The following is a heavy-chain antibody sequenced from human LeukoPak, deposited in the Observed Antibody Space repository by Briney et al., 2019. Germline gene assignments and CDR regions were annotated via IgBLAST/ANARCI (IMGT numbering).Heavy chain of an antibody. CDR2: IIPIFGTA. CDR1: GGTFSSYA. J-gene: IGHJ4*02. V-gene: IGHV1-69*05. D-gene: IGHD3-22*01. Sequence: GASVKVSCKASGGTFSSYAISWVRQAPGQGLEWMGGIIPIFGTANYAQKFQGRATITTDESTSTAYMELSSLRSEDTAVYYCARDGYYYDSSGYYTPYYFDYWGQGTLVTVSS. CDR3: ARDGYYYDSSGYYTPYYFDY.